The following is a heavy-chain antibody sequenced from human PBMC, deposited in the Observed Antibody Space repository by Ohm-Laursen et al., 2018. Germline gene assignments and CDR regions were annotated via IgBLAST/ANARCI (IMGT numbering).Heavy chain of an antibody. CDR1: GFNFNTYE. J-gene: IGHJ4*02. D-gene: IGHD6-19*01. CDR3: AAGSGWLIDY. Sequence: GSLRLSCAASGFNFNTYEMNWVRQASGKGLEWVANIHYSRTSLIYYADSVIGRFTISRDNAKNSLFLQLNALRAEDTAVYYCAAGSGWLIDYWGQGTLVTVSS. V-gene: IGHV3-48*03. CDR2: IHYSRTSLI.